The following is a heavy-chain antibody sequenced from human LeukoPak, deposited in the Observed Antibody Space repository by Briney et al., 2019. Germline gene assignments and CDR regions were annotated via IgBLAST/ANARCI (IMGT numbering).Heavy chain of an antibody. Sequence: ASETLSLTCSVSGGSISYYYWSWIRQFPGKGLEWIGYISDGESPDYNPSLQSRVTIYVDSSKNQFFLNLTSVTAADTAVYYCARAGSSWYRLNWFDPWGQGTLVTVSS. CDR2: ISDGESP. CDR1: GGSISYYY. J-gene: IGHJ5*02. CDR3: ARAGSSWYRLNWFDP. V-gene: IGHV4-59*01. D-gene: IGHD6-13*01.